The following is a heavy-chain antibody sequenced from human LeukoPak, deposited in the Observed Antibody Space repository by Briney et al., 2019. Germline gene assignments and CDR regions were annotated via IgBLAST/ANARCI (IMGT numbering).Heavy chain of an antibody. Sequence: PGGSLRLSCAASGFTFSSYAMHWVRQAPGKGLEWVAVISYDGSNKYYVDSVKGRFTISRDNAKNTLYLQMNSLRAEDTAVYYCASHYSYGKTFDYWGQGTLVTVSS. V-gene: IGHV3-30-3*01. J-gene: IGHJ4*02. CDR3: ASHYSYGKTFDY. CDR1: GFTFSSYA. CDR2: ISYDGSNK. D-gene: IGHD5-18*01.